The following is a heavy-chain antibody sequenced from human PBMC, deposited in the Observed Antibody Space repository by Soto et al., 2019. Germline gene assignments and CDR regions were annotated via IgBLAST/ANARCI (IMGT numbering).Heavy chain of an antibody. V-gene: IGHV3-21*01. Sequence: GGSLRLSCAASGFTFSSYSMNWVRQAPGKGLEWVSSISSSSSYIYYADSVKGRFTISRDNAKNSLYLQMNSLRAEDTAVYYCARVAAMVPEYDYYYYYGMDVWGQGTTVTVSS. D-gene: IGHD5-18*01. CDR2: ISSSSSYI. CDR1: GFTFSSYS. J-gene: IGHJ6*02. CDR3: ARVAAMVPEYDYYYYYGMDV.